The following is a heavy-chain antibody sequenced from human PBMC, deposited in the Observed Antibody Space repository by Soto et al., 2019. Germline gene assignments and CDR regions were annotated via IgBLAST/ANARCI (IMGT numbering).Heavy chain of an antibody. D-gene: IGHD3-3*01. CDR1: GGSFSGYY. V-gene: IGHV4-34*01. CDR2: INHSGST. Sequence: SETLFLTCDAYGGSFSGYYWRWIRQPPGTVLEWIGEINHSGSTNYNPSLKSRVTISVDTSKNQFSLKLSSVTAADTAVYYCARVPLRNFWSGYYTRGWFDPWGQGTLATVSS. CDR3: ARVPLRNFWSGYYTRGWFDP. J-gene: IGHJ5*02.